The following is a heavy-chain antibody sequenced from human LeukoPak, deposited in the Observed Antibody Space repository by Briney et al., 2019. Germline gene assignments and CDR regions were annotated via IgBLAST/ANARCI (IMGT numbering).Heavy chain of an antibody. CDR2: INQDGTEK. J-gene: IGHJ4*02. D-gene: IGHD3-10*01. V-gene: IGHV3-7*01. Sequence: GESLRLSCAASGFTFTTYWMSWVRQLPGKGLEWVANINQDGTEKYYVDSVKGRFTISRDNAKNSLYLQMNSLRVEDTAVYYCAKVAKYYYGSETYYFFEHWGQGTPVTASS. CDR1: GFTFTTYW. CDR3: AKVAKYYYGSETYYFFEH.